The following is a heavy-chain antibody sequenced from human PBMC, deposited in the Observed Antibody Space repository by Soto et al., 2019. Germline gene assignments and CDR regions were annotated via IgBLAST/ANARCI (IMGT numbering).Heavy chain of an antibody. J-gene: IGHJ5*02. CDR1: GFTFSDYV. CDR3: AKDPVTGDFYDSGWLDT. V-gene: IGHV3-23*01. Sequence: GGSLRLSCAASGFTFSDYVMSWVRQAPGKGLEWVSAVSGSGGSTSHAGSVKGRFTISRDNSKSMVYLQMSSLRAEDTAVYYCAKDPVTGDFYDSGWLDTWGQGTRVTVSS. D-gene: IGHD3-22*01. CDR2: VSGSGGST.